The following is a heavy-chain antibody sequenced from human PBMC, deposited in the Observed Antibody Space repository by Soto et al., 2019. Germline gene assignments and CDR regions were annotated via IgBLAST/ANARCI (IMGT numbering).Heavy chain of an antibody. CDR1: GFTFSSYA. D-gene: IGHD4-17*01. CDR3: ANSHSTAFDY. V-gene: IGHV3-9*01. J-gene: IGHJ4*02. CDR2: ISWNSGSI. Sequence: LRLSCAASGFTFSSYAMSWVRQAPGKGLEWVSGISWNSGSIGYADSVKGRFTISRDNAKNSLYLQMNSLRAEDTALYYCANSHSTAFDYWGQGTLVTVSS.